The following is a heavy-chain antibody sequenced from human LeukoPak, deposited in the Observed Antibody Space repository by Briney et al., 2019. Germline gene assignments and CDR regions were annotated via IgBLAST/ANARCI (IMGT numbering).Heavy chain of an antibody. CDR1: GGTFSSYA. CDR3: ASLGPGIVVVPAAIEPYYGMDV. Sequence: GASVKVSCKASGGTFSSYAISWVRQAPGQGLEWMGGIIPIFGTANYAQKFQGRVTITADESTSTAYVELSSLRSEDTAVYYCASLGPGIVVVPAAIEPYYGMDVWGQGTTVTVSS. CDR2: IIPIFGTA. V-gene: IGHV1-69*01. D-gene: IGHD2-2*01. J-gene: IGHJ6*02.